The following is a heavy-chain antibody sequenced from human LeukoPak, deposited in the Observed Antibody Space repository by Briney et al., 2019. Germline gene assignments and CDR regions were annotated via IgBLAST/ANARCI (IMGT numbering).Heavy chain of an antibody. CDR2: VSYSGTT. CDR1: GGSITNFY. V-gene: IGHV4-59*01. J-gene: IGHJ5*01. Sequence: SETLSLTCTVSGGSITNFYWTWIRQSPGKGLEWIGYVSYSGTTKYSPSLKSRVTISLDTSKNQFSLKLNSVTAADTAVYYCARNHGGWFDSWGQGTLVTVSS. CDR3: ARNHGGWFDS. D-gene: IGHD4-23*01.